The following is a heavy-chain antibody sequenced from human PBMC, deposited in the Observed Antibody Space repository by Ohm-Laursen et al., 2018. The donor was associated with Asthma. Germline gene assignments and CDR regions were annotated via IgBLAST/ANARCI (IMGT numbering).Heavy chain of an antibody. Sequence: SLRLSCAASGFTFSDYYMSWIRQAPGKGLEWISYISTSGSTIYYAGSVKGRFTISRDNAKSSLYLQMNSLTAEDTAVYYCARDPPVTTVTTGEYFDYWGQGTLVTVSS. CDR3: ARDPPVTTVTTGEYFDY. D-gene: IGHD4-17*01. V-gene: IGHV3-11*01. CDR1: GFTFSDYY. J-gene: IGHJ4*02. CDR2: ISTSGSTI.